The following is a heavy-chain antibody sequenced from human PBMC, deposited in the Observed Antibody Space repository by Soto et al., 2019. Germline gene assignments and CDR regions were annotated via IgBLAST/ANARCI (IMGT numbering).Heavy chain of an antibody. CDR1: GFTFSRVS. V-gene: IGHV3-21*01. Sequence: GGSLRLSCEASGFTFSRVSMNWVRQVPWKGLALVASISSASSETWYADSVKGRFIISRASAQNSLFLQMNTLRPEDSDLYYCAKVAYWGPGTQVTVSS. J-gene: IGHJ4*02. CDR2: ISSASSET. CDR3: AKVAY.